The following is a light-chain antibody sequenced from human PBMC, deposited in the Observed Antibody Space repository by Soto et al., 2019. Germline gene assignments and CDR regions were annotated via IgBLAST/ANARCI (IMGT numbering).Light chain of an antibody. CDR2: WAS. V-gene: IGKV4-1*01. CDR3: QQYYSTPLS. CDR1: QSVLYSSDNRNY. Sequence: DIVVTQSPASLAVSLGERATINCKSSQSVLYSSDNRNYLTWYQQKPGQPPKLLIYWASTRESGVPDRFSGSGSGTDFTLTISSLQAEDVAFYYCQQYYSTPLSFAGGTKVDIK. J-gene: IGKJ4*01.